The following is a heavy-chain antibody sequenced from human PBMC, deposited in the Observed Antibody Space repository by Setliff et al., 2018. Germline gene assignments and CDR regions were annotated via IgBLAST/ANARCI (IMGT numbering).Heavy chain of an antibody. Sequence: SETLSLTCTVSGGSISSGGYYWSWIRQHPGKGLEWIGYIYYSGSTSYYNPSLKSRVTISVDTSKNQFSLKLSSVTAADTAVYYCARGRAGHSGHWGQGILVTVSS. CDR2: IYYSGSTS. CDR1: GGSISSGGYY. J-gene: IGHJ4*02. CDR3: ARGRAGHSGH. V-gene: IGHV4-31*03. D-gene: IGHD6-19*01.